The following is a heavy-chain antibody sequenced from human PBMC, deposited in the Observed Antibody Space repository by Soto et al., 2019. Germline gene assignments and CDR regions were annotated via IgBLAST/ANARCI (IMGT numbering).Heavy chain of an antibody. J-gene: IGHJ4*02. D-gene: IGHD6-13*01. Sequence: EVQLVESGGGLVQPGRSLRLSCAASGFTFDDYAMHWVRQAPGKGLEWVSGISWNSGSIGYADSVNGRFTISRDNAKNSLYLQMNSLRAEDTALYYCAKDISSWDYFDYWGQGTLVTVSS. CDR1: GFTFDDYA. V-gene: IGHV3-9*01. CDR2: ISWNSGSI. CDR3: AKDISSWDYFDY.